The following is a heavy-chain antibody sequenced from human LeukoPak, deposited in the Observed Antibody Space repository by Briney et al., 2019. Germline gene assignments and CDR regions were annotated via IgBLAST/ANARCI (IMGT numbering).Heavy chain of an antibody. V-gene: IGHV3-30*18. Sequence: GGSLRLSCAASGFTFSSYGMHWVRQAPGKGLEWVAVISYDGSNKYYADSVKGRFTISRDNSKNTLYLQMNSLRAEDTAVYYCGKGTPGFLWFGELFPPLPTTPHWGQGTLVTVSS. D-gene: IGHD3-10*01. CDR3: GKGTPGFLWFGELFPPLPTTPH. CDR2: ISYDGSNK. CDR1: GFTFSSYG. J-gene: IGHJ4*02.